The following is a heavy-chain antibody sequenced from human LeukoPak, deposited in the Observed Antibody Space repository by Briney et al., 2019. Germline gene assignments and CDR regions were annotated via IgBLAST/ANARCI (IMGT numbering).Heavy chain of an antibody. Sequence: SETLSLTCTVSGGSISSYYWSWIRQPAGKGLEWIGRIYTSGSTNYNPSLKSRVTMSVDTSKNQFSLKLSSVTAADTAVYYCARETQDYYGSGSYYNLLSYYFDYWGQGTLVTVSS. CDR1: GGSISSYY. V-gene: IGHV4-4*07. D-gene: IGHD3-10*01. J-gene: IGHJ4*02. CDR2: IYTSGST. CDR3: ARETQDYYGSGSYYNLLSYYFDY.